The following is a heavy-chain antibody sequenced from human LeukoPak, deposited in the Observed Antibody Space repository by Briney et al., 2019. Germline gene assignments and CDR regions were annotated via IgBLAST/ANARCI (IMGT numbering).Heavy chain of an antibody. V-gene: IGHV4-59*01. D-gene: IGHD4-17*01. Sequence: SETLSLTCTVYGGSFSGYYWSWIRQPPGTGLVWIGYISHIGRTNYNPSLKSRVTISIDTSKNQFSLKLRSVTAADTAVYYCARDLVTVTKGFDIWGQGTMASVSS. CDR3: ARDLVTVTKGFDI. CDR1: GGSFSGYY. CDR2: ISHIGRT. J-gene: IGHJ3*02.